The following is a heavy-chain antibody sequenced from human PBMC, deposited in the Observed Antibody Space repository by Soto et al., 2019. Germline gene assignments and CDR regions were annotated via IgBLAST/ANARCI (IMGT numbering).Heavy chain of an antibody. V-gene: IGHV4-61*01. CDR2: IYYSGST. Sequence: NLSEPLSLTCTVSGGSVSSGSYYWSWIRQPPGKGLEWIGYIYYSGSTNYNPSLKSRVTISVDTSKNQFSLKLSSVTAADTAVYYCARDTLEGVVVAASLSHYYYYYGMDVWGQGSTVTVSS. CDR1: GGSVSSGSYY. CDR3: ARDTLEGVVVAASLSHYYYYYGMDV. J-gene: IGHJ6*02. D-gene: IGHD2-15*01.